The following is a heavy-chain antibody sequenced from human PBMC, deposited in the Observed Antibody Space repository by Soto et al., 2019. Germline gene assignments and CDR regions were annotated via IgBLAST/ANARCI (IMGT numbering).Heavy chain of an antibody. V-gene: IGHV1-46*03. CDR3: ARGGGEINYYYYYMDV. Sequence: QVQLVQSGAEVKKPGASVKVSCKASGYTFTSYYMHWVRQAPGQGLEWMGIINPSGGSTSYAQKYQGRVTRTRDTSTSTVYMELSSLTSEDTAVYYCARGGGEINYYYYYMDVWGKGTTVTVSS. CDR1: GYTFTSYY. D-gene: IGHD3-10*01. CDR2: INPSGGST. J-gene: IGHJ6*03.